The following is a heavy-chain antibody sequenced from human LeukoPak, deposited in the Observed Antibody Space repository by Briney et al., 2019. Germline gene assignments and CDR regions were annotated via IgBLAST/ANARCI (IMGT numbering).Heavy chain of an antibody. D-gene: IGHD2-15*01. V-gene: IGHV3-7*01. CDR1: GFTFSHFW. Sequence: GGSLRLSCAASGFTFSHFWMSWVRQAPGKGLEWVAYIKKTGSETYYVDSVKGRFTITRDNTRSSLFLQMYSLRAEDTAVYFCAREDGYCSGGNCYSYFDSWGQGTLVAVSS. J-gene: IGHJ4*02. CDR3: AREDGYCSGGNCYSYFDS. CDR2: IKKTGSET.